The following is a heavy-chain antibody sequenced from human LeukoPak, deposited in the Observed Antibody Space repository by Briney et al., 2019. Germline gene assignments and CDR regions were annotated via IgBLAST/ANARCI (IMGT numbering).Heavy chain of an antibody. CDR1: GFSHSTRGMC. CDR3: ARIKNGGSQYFDY. V-gene: IGHV2-70*11. CDR2: IDWDDDK. Sequence: SGPTLVKPTQTPTLTCTFSGFSHSTRGMCVSWIRQPPGKALEWLARIDWDDDKYYSTSLRTRLTISKDTSKNQVVLTMTNMDPVDTATYHCARIKNGGSQYFDYWGQGTLVTVSS. D-gene: IGHD2-8*01. J-gene: IGHJ4*02.